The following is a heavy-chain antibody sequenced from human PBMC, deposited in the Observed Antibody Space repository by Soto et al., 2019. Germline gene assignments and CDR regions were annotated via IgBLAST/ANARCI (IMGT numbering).Heavy chain of an antibody. V-gene: IGHV3-49*03. CDR1: GFTFVDYA. D-gene: IGHD2-15*01. J-gene: IGHJ4*02. CDR2: IRSRAYGGTI. CDR3: SRGSGSPGFAY. Sequence: GSLRLSCSASGFTFVDYAISFFRHSPWKGLEWISFIRSRAYGGTIEYAASVKGRFNISRDDSKSIAYLQMNSLKTEDTAVYYCSRGSGSPGFAYWGQGTLVTVSS.